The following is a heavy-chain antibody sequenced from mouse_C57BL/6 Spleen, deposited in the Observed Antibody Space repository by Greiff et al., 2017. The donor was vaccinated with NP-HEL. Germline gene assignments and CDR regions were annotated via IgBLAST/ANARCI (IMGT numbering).Heavy chain of an antibody. CDR1: GFTFSSYA. J-gene: IGHJ1*03. CDR2: ISDGGSYT. Sequence: EVKLVDSGGGLVKPGGSLKLSCAASGFTFSSYAMSWVRQTPEKRLEWVATISDGGSYTYYPDNVKGRFTISRDNAKNNLYLQMSHLKSEDTAMYYCAREDYGSSYYWYFDVWGTGTTVTVSS. CDR3: AREDYGSSYYWYFDV. V-gene: IGHV5-4*01. D-gene: IGHD1-1*01.